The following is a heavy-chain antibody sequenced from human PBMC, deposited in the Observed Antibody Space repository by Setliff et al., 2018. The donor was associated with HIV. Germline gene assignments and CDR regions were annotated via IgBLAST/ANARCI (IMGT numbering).Heavy chain of an antibody. V-gene: IGHV3-43*01. D-gene: IGHD3-22*01. CDR1: GFTFDDHI. CDR3: ARSLYDSSMNVI. CDR2: ISENGGRA. J-gene: IGHJ3*02. Sequence: GGSLRLSCVGTGFTFDDHIMHWVRQVPGRGLEWVSLISENGGRANYADSVKGRFTISRDNSKNMLYLQMNSLRAEDTAVYYCARSLYDSSMNVIWGQGTMVTVSS.